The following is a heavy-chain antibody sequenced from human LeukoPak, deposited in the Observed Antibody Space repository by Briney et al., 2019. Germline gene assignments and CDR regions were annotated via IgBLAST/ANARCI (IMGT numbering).Heavy chain of an antibody. D-gene: IGHD3-10*01. J-gene: IGHJ4*02. CDR3: AREDYYHSGSY. CDR2: ISSSSSTT. CDR1: GFTFSSYS. Sequence: GGSLRLSCAASGFTFSSYSMNWVRQAPGKGLEWVSYISSSSSTTYCADSVKGRFTISRDNAKNSLYLRMNSLRDEDAAAYYCAREDYYHSGSYWGQGTLVTVSS. V-gene: IGHV3-48*02.